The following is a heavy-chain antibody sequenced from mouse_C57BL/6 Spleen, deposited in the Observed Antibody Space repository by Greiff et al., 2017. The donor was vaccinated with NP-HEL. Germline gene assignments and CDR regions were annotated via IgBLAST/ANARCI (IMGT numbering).Heavy chain of an antibody. CDR3: ARHPTTVVAYWYFDV. V-gene: IGHV1-62-2*01. Sequence: VQRVESGAELVKPGASVKLSCKASGYTFTEYTIHWVKQRSGQGLEWIGWFYPGSGSIKYNEKFKDKATLTADKSSSTVYMELSRLTSEDSAVYFCARHPTTVVAYWYFDVWGTGTTVTVSS. CDR1: GYTFTEYT. D-gene: IGHD1-1*01. CDR2: FYPGSGSI. J-gene: IGHJ1*03.